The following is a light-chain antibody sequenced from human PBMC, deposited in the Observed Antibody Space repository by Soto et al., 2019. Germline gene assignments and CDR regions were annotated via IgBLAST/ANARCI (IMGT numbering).Light chain of an antibody. CDR1: PSVSSTY. CDR3: QQYGSTYPT. CDR2: GAS. J-gene: IGKJ1*01. Sequence: IVFTKCAITLSLSPGERATLSCRASPSVSSTYLACYQQKPGQAPGLLLYGASNRASGIPDRFAGSGSGTAFTLTIIRLEPDDYLVYYCQQYGSTYPTFGQGTKVDIK. V-gene: IGKV3-20*01.